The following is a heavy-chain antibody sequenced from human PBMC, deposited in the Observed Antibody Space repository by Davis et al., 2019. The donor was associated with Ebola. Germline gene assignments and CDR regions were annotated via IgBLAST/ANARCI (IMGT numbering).Heavy chain of an antibody. Sequence: AASVKVSCKASGYTFSSYATHWVRQAPGQRLEWMGWINGGNGKTKYSQKFQGRVTITMDTSASTAYMELSSLRSEDTAVYYCARAAFGYNSGWYADYWGQGTLVTVSS. CDR3: ARAAFGYNSGWYADY. V-gene: IGHV1-3*01. D-gene: IGHD6-19*01. CDR1: GYTFSSYA. J-gene: IGHJ4*02. CDR2: INGGNGKT.